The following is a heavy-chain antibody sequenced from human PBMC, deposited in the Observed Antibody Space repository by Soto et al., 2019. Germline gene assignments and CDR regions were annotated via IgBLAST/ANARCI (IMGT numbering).Heavy chain of an antibody. V-gene: IGHV1-18*01. CDR2: ISAYSGNT. CDR1: GYTFSSYG. Sequence: GASVKVSCKASGYTFSSYGFTWVRQAPGQGLEWMGWISAYSGNTNYAQKLQGRVTMTTDTSTSTVYTELRSLRSDDTAVYYCARDWEQYGSGTYPFDYWGQGTLVTVS. J-gene: IGHJ4*02. CDR3: ARDWEQYGSGTYPFDY. D-gene: IGHD3-10*01.